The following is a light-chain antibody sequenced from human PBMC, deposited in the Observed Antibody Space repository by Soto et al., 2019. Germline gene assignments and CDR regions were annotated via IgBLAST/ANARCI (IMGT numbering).Light chain of an antibody. CDR1: SSNIGAGYD. J-gene: IGLJ2*01. CDR3: SSYAGRNNFVV. CDR2: EVN. V-gene: IGLV1-40*01. Sequence: QSVLTQPPSVSGAPGQRVTISCTGSSSNIGAGYDVHWYQQLPGTAPKLLIYEVNKRPSGVPGRFSGSKSDNTASLTVSGLQGDDEADYYCSSYAGRNNFVVFGGGTKLTVL.